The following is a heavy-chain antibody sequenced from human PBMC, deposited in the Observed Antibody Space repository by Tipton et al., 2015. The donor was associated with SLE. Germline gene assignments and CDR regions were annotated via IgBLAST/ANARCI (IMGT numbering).Heavy chain of an antibody. J-gene: IGHJ4*02. D-gene: IGHD7-27*01. CDR3: ARGGLLSGDRSVPVFDQ. CDR2: ISCNSGGT. Sequence: QLVQSGPEVKKPGASVKVSCKASGYTFTGYYMHWVRQAPGQGLEWMGWISCNSGGTTYAQKFQGRVTMTRDTSISTAYMELSRLRSDAAAVYYCARGGLLSGDRSVPVFDQWGQGSLVTVSS. CDR1: GYTFTGYY. V-gene: IGHV1-2*02.